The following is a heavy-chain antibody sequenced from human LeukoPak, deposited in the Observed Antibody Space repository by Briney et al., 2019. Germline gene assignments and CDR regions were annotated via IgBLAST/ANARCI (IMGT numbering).Heavy chain of an antibody. J-gene: IGHJ4*02. V-gene: IGHV4-59*01. D-gene: IGHD6-19*01. CDR3: ARGGWYFDY. CDR2: IYYSGST. Sequence: SXXLSLTCTVSGGSISSYYWSWIRQPPGKGLEWIGYIYYSGSTNYNPSLKSPVTISVDTSKNQFSLKLSSVTAADTAVYYCARGGWYFDYWGQGTLVTVSS. CDR1: GGSISSYY.